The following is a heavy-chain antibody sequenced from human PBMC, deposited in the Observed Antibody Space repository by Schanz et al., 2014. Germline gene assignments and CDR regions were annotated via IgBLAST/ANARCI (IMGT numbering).Heavy chain of an antibody. CDR1: GFTFSGYW. CDR2: IWSDGSRT. V-gene: IGHV3-30*02. J-gene: IGHJ6*02. Sequence: QVQLVESGGGLVKPGGSLRLSCAASGFTFSGYWMTWVRQSPGKGLEWVAFIWSDGSRTYHADSVKGRFSISRDNSKNTLHLQMNSLRVEDTAVYYCAKDDTQVNGMDVWGQGTTVTVSS. CDR3: AKDDTQVNGMDV.